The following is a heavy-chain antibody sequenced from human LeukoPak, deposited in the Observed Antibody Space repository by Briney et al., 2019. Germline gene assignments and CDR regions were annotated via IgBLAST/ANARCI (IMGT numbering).Heavy chain of an antibody. CDR1: GYTLNDIS. J-gene: IGHJ5*02. CDR2: VDPDDGQR. V-gene: IGHV1-24*01. CDR3: AAVSGHYTLLDA. Sequence: GASVKVSCKISGYTLNDISVHWVRQPPGKGLEWMGGVDPDDGQRVYAQRFQGRVTMTEDTSTNTDYMELSRLRSEDTAVYFCAAVSGHYTLLDAWGQGALVTVST. D-gene: IGHD4-11*01.